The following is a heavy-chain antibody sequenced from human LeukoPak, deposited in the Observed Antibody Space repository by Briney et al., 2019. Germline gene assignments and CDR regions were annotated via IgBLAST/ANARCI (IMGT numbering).Heavy chain of an antibody. D-gene: IGHD5-24*01. CDR1: GGSISSYY. J-gene: IGHJ4*02. Sequence: KPSETLSLTCTVSGGSISSYYWSWIRQPPGKGLEWIGYIYYSGSTNYNPSLKSRVTISVDTSKNQFSLKLSSVTAADTAVYYCAREEGYNYSYYFDYWGQGTLVTVSS. CDR2: IYYSGST. V-gene: IGHV4-59*01. CDR3: AREEGYNYSYYFDY.